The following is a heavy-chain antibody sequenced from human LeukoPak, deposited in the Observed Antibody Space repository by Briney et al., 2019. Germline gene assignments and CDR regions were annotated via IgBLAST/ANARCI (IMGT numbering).Heavy chain of an antibody. J-gene: IGHJ4*02. CDR2: LINSGSRT. CDR1: GFTFSSFA. D-gene: IGHD3-10*01. CDR3: AKGGAAPGSWGDFFDY. Sequence: GGSLRLSCAASGFTFSSFAMTWVRQAPGKGLEWVSTLINSGSRTYYADSVKGRFTSSRDNSKNTLYLQMNSLRAEDPAVYYWAKGGAAPGSWGDFFDYWGLGTLVTVSS. V-gene: IGHV3-23*05.